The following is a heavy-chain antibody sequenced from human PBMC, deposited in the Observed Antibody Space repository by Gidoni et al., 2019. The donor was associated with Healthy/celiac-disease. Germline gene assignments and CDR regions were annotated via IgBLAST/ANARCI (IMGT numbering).Heavy chain of an antibody. D-gene: IGHD3-10*01. CDR1: GSTVSSNY. Sequence: EVQLVESGGGLVQPGGSLRPSCAASGSTVSSNYMSWVRQAPGKGLEWVSVIYSGGSTYYADSVKGRFTISRDNSKNTLYLQMNSLRAEDTAVYYCARDYYGSGSDGFDYWGQGTLVTVSS. J-gene: IGHJ4*02. CDR2: IYSGGST. V-gene: IGHV3-66*01. CDR3: ARDYYGSGSDGFDY.